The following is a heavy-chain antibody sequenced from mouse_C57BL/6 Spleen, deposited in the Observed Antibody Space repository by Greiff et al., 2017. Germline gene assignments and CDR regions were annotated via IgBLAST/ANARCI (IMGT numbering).Heavy chain of an antibody. CDR2: ISDGGSYT. Sequence: EVKLVESGGGLVKPGGSLKLSCAASGFTFSSYAMSWVRQTPEKRLEWVATISDGGSYTYYPDNVKGRFTISRDNAKNNLYLQMSHLKSEDTAMYYCARGGFGYDGFAYWGQGTLVTVSA. V-gene: IGHV5-4*03. J-gene: IGHJ3*01. CDR1: GFTFSSYA. CDR3: ARGGFGYDGFAY. D-gene: IGHD2-2*01.